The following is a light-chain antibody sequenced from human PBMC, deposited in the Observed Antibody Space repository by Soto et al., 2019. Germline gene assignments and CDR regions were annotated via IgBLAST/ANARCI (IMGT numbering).Light chain of an antibody. CDR3: QTYDSSLSGVL. V-gene: IGLV1-40*01. Sequence: QLVLTQPPSVSGAPGQRVTISCTGSSSNIGAGYDVHWYQQLPGTAPKLLVYVNNNRPSGVPDRFSGSKSGTSASLAITGLQAEDEAEYYCQTYDSSLSGVLFGGGTKLTVL. CDR2: VNN. J-gene: IGLJ2*01. CDR1: SSNIGAGYD.